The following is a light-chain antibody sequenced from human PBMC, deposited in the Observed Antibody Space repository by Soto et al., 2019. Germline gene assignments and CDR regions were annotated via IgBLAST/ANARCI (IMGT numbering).Light chain of an antibody. CDR3: QQYGGSAPWT. Sequence: EIVLTQPPGPLSVSPGDRVTLSCRASQTVNNNYLAWYQQKPGQAPRLLIYGASTPATGTPARFSGSGSGTHFTLTVSRLGPEDFAVYYCQQYGGSAPWTFGPGTKVDIK. J-gene: IGKJ1*01. CDR1: QTVNNNY. V-gene: IGKV3-20*01. CDR2: GAS.